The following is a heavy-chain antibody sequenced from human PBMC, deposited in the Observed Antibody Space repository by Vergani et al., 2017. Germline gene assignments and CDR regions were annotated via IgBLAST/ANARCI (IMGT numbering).Heavy chain of an antibody. Sequence: QVQPQESGPGLVKSSETLSLTCSVSFDSIRNLYCNWIRQPPGKGREWIGSIHYSENTNYNPSLKTRVTISVDTSKNQFSLTLTSVTAADTAVYYCASDTHSGQRADRWGQGILVTVTS. CDR1: FDSIRNLY. V-gene: IGHV4-59*11. J-gene: IGHJ5*02. CDR3: ASDTHSGQRADR. D-gene: IGHD6-19*01. CDR2: IHYSENT.